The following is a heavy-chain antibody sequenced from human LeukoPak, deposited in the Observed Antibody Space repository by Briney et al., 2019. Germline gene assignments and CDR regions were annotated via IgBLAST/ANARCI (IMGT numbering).Heavy chain of an antibody. D-gene: IGHD3-3*01. Sequence: GGSLRLSCAASGFTFSSYSMNWVRQAPGKGLEWVSSISSSSSYIYYADSVKGRFTISRDNAKNSLYLQVNSLRAEDTAVYYCARERRFLEWSDYWGQGTLVTVSS. J-gene: IGHJ4*02. CDR1: GFTFSSYS. CDR3: ARERRFLEWSDY. CDR2: ISSSSSYI. V-gene: IGHV3-21*01.